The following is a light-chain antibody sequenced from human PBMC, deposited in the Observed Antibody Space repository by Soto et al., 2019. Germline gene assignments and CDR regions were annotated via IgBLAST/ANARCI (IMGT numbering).Light chain of an antibody. CDR1: QSVSSSY. CDR2: GAS. Sequence: EIVLTQSPGTLSLPPGERATLSCRASQSVSSSYLAWYQQKPGQAPRLLIYGASSRATGIPDRFSGSGSGTAVTLTISRLEPEDFAVYYCQQYGSSPRTFGQGTKVEIK. CDR3: QQYGSSPRT. J-gene: IGKJ1*01. V-gene: IGKV3-20*01.